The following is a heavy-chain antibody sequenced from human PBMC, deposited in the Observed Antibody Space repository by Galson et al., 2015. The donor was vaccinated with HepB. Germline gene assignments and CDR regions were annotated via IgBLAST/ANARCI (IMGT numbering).Heavy chain of an antibody. CDR3: ARDRNQYCSGGSCYQAFDY. J-gene: IGHJ4*02. CDR2: INPSAGTT. V-gene: IGHV1-46*01. D-gene: IGHD2-15*01. CDR1: GYTFTSYY. Sequence: SVKVSCKASGYTFTSYYMHWVRQAPGQGLEWMGIINPSAGTTSYAQKFQGRVTTTRDTSTSTVYMELSSLRSEDTAVYYCARDRNQYCSGGSCYQAFDYWGQGTLVTVSS.